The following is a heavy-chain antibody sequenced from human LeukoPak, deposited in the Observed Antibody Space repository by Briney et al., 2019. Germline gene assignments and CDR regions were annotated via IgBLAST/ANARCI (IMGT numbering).Heavy chain of an antibody. J-gene: IGHJ4*02. Sequence: QPGGSLRLSCAASGFTFSSYGMHWVRQAPGKGLEWVAFIRYDGSDKYYVDSVKGRFTISRDNSKNTLYLQMNSLRAEDTAVYYCARDPSRTTVTTDYFDYWGQGTLVTVSS. CDR2: IRYDGSDK. D-gene: IGHD4-17*01. CDR3: ARDPSRTTVTTDYFDY. CDR1: GFTFSSYG. V-gene: IGHV3-30*02.